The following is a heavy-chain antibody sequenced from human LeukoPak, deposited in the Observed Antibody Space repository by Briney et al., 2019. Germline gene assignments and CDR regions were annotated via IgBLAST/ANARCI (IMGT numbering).Heavy chain of an antibody. V-gene: IGHV4-61*02. CDR2: IYSSGST. CDR3: ARVYYDFWSGYPYYMDV. CDR1: GGSISSGSYY. J-gene: IGHJ6*03. D-gene: IGHD3-3*01. Sequence: SETLSLTCTVSGGSISSGSYYWSWIRQPAGKGLEWIGRIYSSGSTNYNPSLKSRVTVSVDTAKNQFSLKLSSVTAADTAVYYCARVYYDFWSGYPYYMDVWGKGTTVTVSS.